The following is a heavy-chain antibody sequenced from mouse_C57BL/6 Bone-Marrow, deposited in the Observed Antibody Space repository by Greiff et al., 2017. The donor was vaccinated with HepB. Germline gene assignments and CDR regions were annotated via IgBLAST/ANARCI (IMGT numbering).Heavy chain of an antibody. V-gene: IGHV1-26*01. CDR3: ARYPRPYAMDY. D-gene: IGHD1-2*01. CDR2: INPNNGGT. CDR1: GYTFTDYY. J-gene: IGHJ4*01. Sequence: VQLQQSGPELVKPGASVKISCKASGYTFTDYYMNWVKQSHGKSLEWIGDINPNNGGTSYNQKFKGKATLTVDKSSSTAYMELRSLTSEDSAVYYCARYPRPYAMDYWGQGTSVTVSS.